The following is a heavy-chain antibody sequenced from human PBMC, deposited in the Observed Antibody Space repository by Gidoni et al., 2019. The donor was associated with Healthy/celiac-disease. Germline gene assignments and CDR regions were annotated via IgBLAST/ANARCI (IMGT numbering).Heavy chain of an antibody. CDR3: ARVRGSGSYYNALDY. D-gene: IGHD3-10*01. Sequence: QVQLVQSGAEVKKPGASVKVSCKASGYTFTSYYMHWVRQAPGQGLEWMGIINPSGGSTSYAQKFQGRVTMTRDTSTSTVYMELSSLRSEDTAVYYCARVRGSGSYYNALDYWGQGTLVTVSS. CDR1: GYTFTSYY. CDR2: INPSGGST. V-gene: IGHV1-46*01. J-gene: IGHJ4*02.